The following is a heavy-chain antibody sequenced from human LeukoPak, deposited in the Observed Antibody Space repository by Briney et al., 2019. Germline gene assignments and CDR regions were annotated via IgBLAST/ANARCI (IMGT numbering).Heavy chain of an antibody. D-gene: IGHD2-2*01. CDR2: INTNTGNP. CDR3: ARETGRYCSSTSCLIDY. Sequence: ASVKVSCKASGYTFTSYAMNWVRQAPGQGLEWMGWINTNTGNPTYAQGFTGRFVFSLDTSVSTAYLQISSLKAEDTAVYYCARETGRYCSSTSCLIDYWGQGTLVTVSS. CDR1: GYTFTSYA. J-gene: IGHJ4*02. V-gene: IGHV7-4-1*02.